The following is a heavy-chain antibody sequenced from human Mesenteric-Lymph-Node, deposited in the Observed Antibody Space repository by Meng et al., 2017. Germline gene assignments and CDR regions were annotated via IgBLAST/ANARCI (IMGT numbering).Heavy chain of an antibody. CDR3: ARDYYGSGSYYYLGYYYYYYGMDV. CDR2: INQDGSEQ. Sequence: GESLKISCAAPGFTSTSFWMTWVRQAPGKGLEWVANINQDGSEQDYVDSVLGRFVISRDNAKNTLYLQMNSLRAEDTAVYYCARDYYGSGSYYYLGYYYYYYGMDVWGQGTTVTVSS. V-gene: IGHV3-7*01. CDR1: GFTSTSFW. D-gene: IGHD3-10*01. J-gene: IGHJ6*02.